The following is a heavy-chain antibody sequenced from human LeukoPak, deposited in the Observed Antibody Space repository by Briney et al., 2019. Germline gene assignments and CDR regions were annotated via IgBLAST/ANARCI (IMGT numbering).Heavy chain of an antibody. CDR3: ARGSAYYYGSGSYYNWLDP. CDR2: INHSGST. V-gene: IGHV4-34*01. J-gene: IGHJ5*02. Sequence: PSETLSLTYAVYGGSFSGYYWSWIRQPPGKGLEWIGEINHSGSTNYNPSLKSRVTISVDTSKNQFSLKLSSVTAADTAVYYCARGSAYYYGSGSYYNWLDPWGQGTLVTVSS. D-gene: IGHD3-10*01. CDR1: GGSFSGYY.